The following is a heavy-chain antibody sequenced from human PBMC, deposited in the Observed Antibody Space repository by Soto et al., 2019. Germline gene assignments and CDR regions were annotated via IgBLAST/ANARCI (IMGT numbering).Heavy chain of an antibody. CDR3: AAYNTSHDAAFTI. CDR2: INQDANKK. Sequence: EVQVVESGGGLVQPGGSLTLSCEVSGFTFRTYWMRWVRQAPGKGLEWLANINQDANKKYYVDSVKGRFAIVGYSANHFLFLRMDSLRADATAVYYCAAYNTSHDAAFTIRGQGTLVAVS. D-gene: IGHD6-6*01. V-gene: IGHV3-7*01. J-gene: IGHJ3*02. CDR1: GFTFRTYW.